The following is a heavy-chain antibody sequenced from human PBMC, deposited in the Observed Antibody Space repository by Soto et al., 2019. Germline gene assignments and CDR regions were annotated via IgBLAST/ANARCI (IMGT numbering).Heavy chain of an antibody. J-gene: IGHJ6*02. CDR3: ARGEGVLTGYYPYYYHYYRMAV. V-gene: IGHV3-30-3*01. D-gene: IGHD3-9*01. CDR2: ISYDGSNK. Sequence: HPGGSLGLSCATSGFIFNTYAMHWVRQAPGKGLEWVAVISYDGSNKYYADSVKGRFTISRDNSKNTLYLQMNSLRAEDTAVYYCARGEGVLTGYYPYYYHYYRMAVWGQGTTVFVSS. CDR1: GFIFNTYA.